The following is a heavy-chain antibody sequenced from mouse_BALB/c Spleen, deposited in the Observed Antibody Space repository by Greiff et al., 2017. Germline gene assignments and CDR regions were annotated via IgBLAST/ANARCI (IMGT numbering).Heavy chain of an antibody. Sequence: LKQPGSELVRPGASVKLSCKASGYTFTSYWMHWVKQRHGQGLEWIGNIYPGSGSTNYDEKFKSKGTLTVDTSSSTAYMHLSSLTSEDSAVYYCTRGEDYYGSSYPFAYWGQGTLVTVSA. CDR3: TRGEDYYGSSYPFAY. V-gene: IGHV1S22*01. J-gene: IGHJ3*01. CDR2: IYPGSGST. CDR1: GYTFTSYW. D-gene: IGHD1-1*01.